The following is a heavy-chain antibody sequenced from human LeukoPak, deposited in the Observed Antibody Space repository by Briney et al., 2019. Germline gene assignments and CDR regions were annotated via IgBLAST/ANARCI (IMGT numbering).Heavy chain of an antibody. J-gene: IGHJ6*02. CDR3: ARTQAAAGTIYYYYGMDV. Sequence: KPSETLSLTCAVYVGSFSDHYWSWIPQTPGKGLEWVGEIDHDGSTNYNPSLKSRVSISVDPSKNQFSLKLISLTAADTAVYYCARTQAAAGTIYYYYGMDVWGQGTTVTVSS. V-gene: IGHV4-34*01. CDR1: VGSFSDHY. CDR2: IDHDGST. D-gene: IGHD6-13*01.